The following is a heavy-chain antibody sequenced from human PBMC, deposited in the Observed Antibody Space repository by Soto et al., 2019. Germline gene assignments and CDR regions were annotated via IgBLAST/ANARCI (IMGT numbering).Heavy chain of an antibody. D-gene: IGHD2-2*01. CDR3: AKETDPRCCYGVDY. CDR2: IQGRDDTT. V-gene: IGHV3-23*01. CDR1: GFTLSTYA. J-gene: IGHJ4*02. Sequence: HPGGSLRLSCAASGFTLSTYAMGWVRQAPGKGLEWVSTIQGRDDTTFYADSVRGRFTISRDNSKNTMSLQMNTLRGDDTAVYYCAKETDPRCCYGVDYWGQGALVTVSS.